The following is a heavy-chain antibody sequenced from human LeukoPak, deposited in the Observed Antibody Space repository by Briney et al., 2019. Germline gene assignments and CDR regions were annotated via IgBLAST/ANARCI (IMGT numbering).Heavy chain of an antibody. CDR1: GGSISSSSYY. D-gene: IGHD5-18*01. V-gene: IGHV4-39*07. Sequence: TSETLSLTCTVSGGSISSSSYYWGWIRQPPGKGLEWIGSIYYSGSTYYNPSLKSRVTISVDTSKNQFSLKLSSVTAADTAVYYCARGYSSDWGQGTLVTVSS. J-gene: IGHJ4*02. CDR2: IYYSGST. CDR3: ARGYSSD.